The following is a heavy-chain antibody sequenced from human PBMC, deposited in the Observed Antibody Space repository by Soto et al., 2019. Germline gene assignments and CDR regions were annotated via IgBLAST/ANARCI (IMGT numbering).Heavy chain of an antibody. V-gene: IGHV3-7*04. Sequence: GGSLRLSCAASGFSFSSYWMTWVRQAPGKGLEWVANIKQDGSEKFYVDSVKGRFTISRDNAKNSLYLQMNSLRAEDTAVYYCARGAGSYFRRVVGAFDIWGQGTLVTVSS. CDR2: IKQDGSEK. CDR1: GFSFSSYW. D-gene: IGHD3-10*01. J-gene: IGHJ3*02. CDR3: ARGAGSYFRRVVGAFDI.